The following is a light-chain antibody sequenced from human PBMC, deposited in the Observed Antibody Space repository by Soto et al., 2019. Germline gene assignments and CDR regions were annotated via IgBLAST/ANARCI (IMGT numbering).Light chain of an antibody. CDR2: DAS. Sequence: GDRVTITCRASQSITTFLACYQQKPGKAPQILIYDASKLEPGFPSRLSGGGSGTEFTVTISSLQPDDFATYYCKQYSTXPLTFGGGTKV. CDR3: KQYSTXPLT. J-gene: IGKJ4*01. CDR1: QSITTF. V-gene: IGKV1-5*01.